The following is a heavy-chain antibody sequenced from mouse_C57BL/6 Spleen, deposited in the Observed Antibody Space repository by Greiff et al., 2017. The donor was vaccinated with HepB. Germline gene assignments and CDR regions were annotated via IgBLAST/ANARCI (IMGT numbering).Heavy chain of an antibody. D-gene: IGHD1-1*01. V-gene: IGHV1-52*01. J-gene: IGHJ2*01. Sequence: QVQLQQPGAELVRPGSSVKLSCKASGYTFTSYWMHWVKQRPIQGLEWIGNIDPSDSETHYNQKFKDKATLTVDKSSSTAYMQLSSLTSEDSAVYYCARSRDYGSSPFDYWGQGTTLTVSS. CDR1: GYTFTSYW. CDR3: ARSRDYGSSPFDY. CDR2: IDPSDSET.